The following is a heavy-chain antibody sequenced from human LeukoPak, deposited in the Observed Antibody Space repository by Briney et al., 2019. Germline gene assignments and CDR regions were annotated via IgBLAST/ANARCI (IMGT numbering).Heavy chain of an antibody. CDR2: MNPNSGNT. D-gene: IGHD2-2*01. Sequence: ASVKVSCKASGYTFTSYDINWVRQATGQGLEWMGWMNPNSGNTGYAQKFQGRVTMTRNTSISTDYMELSRLRSEDTDVYYCARGSRYCSSTSCYAGLSGYYYYGMDVWGQGTTVTVSS. CDR3: ARGSRYCSSTSCYAGLSGYYYYGMDV. J-gene: IGHJ6*02. V-gene: IGHV1-8*01. CDR1: GYTFTSYD.